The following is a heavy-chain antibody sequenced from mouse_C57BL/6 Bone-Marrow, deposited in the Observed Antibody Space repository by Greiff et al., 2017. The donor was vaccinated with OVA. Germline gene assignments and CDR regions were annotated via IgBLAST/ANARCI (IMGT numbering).Heavy chain of an antibody. D-gene: IGHD1-1*01. CDR3: ARWHYCGSNYVDY. J-gene: IGHJ2*01. CDR2: IRNKANGYTT. V-gene: IGHV7-3*01. CDR1: GFTFTDYY. Sequence: EVQVVESGGGLVQPGGSLSLSCAASGFTFTDYYMSWVRQPPGKALEWLGVIRNKANGYTTEYSASVKGRFTISREKSKSLLYLKMKAVRAEDSATYYCARWHYCGSNYVDYWGQGTTLTVSS.